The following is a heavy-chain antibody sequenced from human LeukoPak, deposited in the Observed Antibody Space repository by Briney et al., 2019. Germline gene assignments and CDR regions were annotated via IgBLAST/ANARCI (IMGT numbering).Heavy chain of an antibody. V-gene: IGHV3-30*18. D-gene: IGHD4-17*01. CDR2: ISYDGSNK. J-gene: IGHJ4*02. CDR1: GFTFSSYG. CDR3: AKSLGGRNTVTCYFDY. Sequence: GGSLRLSCAASGFTFSSYGMHWVRQAPGKGLEWVAVISYDGSNKYYADSVKGRFTISRDNSKNTLYLQLNSLRAEDTAVYYCAKSLGGRNTVTCYFDYWVQGTLATVPS.